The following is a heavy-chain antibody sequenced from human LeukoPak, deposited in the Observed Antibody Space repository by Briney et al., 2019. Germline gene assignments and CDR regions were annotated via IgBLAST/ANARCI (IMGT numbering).Heavy chain of an antibody. J-gene: IGHJ4*02. CDR2: VRNKADGYTT. Sequence: GGSLRLSCAATGFTFSPHYMDWVRQPPGQGLEWVGLVRNKADGYTTIYAASVKGRFTISRDDSKNSVYLQMDSLKTEDTAVYYCGDLGSAGTDHWGQGTLVTVSS. CDR3: GDLGSAGTDH. D-gene: IGHD3-10*01. V-gene: IGHV3-72*01. CDR1: GFTFSPHY.